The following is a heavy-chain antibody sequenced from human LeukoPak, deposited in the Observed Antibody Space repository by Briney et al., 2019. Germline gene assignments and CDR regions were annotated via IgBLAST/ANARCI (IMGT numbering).Heavy chain of an antibody. CDR3: ARGRYCSSTSCYRFYYYMDV. V-gene: IGHV4-30-4*08. CDR2: LYYSGST. Sequence: SETLSLTCTVSGGPISSGDYFWSSIRQPPAKGLERIGYLYYSGSTYYNPSLKSRVTISVDTSKDQFSLKLSSVTAADTAVYYCARGRYCSSTSCYRFYYYMDVWGKGTTVTVSS. D-gene: IGHD2-2*02. CDR1: GGPISSGDYF. J-gene: IGHJ6*03.